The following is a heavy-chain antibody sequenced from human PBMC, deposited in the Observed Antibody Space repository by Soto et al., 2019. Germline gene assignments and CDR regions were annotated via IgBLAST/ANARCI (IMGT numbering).Heavy chain of an antibody. V-gene: IGHV1-18*04. D-gene: IGHD2-8*01. J-gene: IGHJ4*02. Sequence: QLVQSGPEVRKPGASVNVSCKASGYTFTTYSISWVRQAPGQGLEWMGWIGGYNGDSHNAQKFQGRLTMTRDTSTKTAYMELRSLRSDDTAVYYCARVGNNGWPLEYDYGGQGTLVIVSS. CDR3: ARVGNNGWPLEYDY. CDR2: IGGYNGDS. CDR1: GYTFTTYS.